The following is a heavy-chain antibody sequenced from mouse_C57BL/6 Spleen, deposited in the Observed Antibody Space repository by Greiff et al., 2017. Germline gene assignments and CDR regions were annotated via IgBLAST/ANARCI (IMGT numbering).Heavy chain of an antibody. CDR3: ARTDYGRAMDY. Sequence: DVKLVESGGGLVKPGGSLKLSCAASGFTFSDYGMHWVRQAPEKGLEWVAYISSGSSTIYYADTVKGRFTISRDNAKNTLFLQMTSLRSEDTAMYYCARTDYGRAMDYWGQGTSVTVSS. CDR1: GFTFSDYG. V-gene: IGHV5-17*01. CDR2: ISSGSSTI. D-gene: IGHD2-4*01. J-gene: IGHJ4*01.